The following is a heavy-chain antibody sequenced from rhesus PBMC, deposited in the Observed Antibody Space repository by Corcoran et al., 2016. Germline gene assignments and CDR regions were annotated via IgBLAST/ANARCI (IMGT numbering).Heavy chain of an antibody. CDR1: GGSISSSNW. D-gene: IGHD3-16*01. CDR2: INGGGGTT. J-gene: IGHJ6*01. V-gene: IGHV4-93*02. Sequence: QVQLQESGPAVVKPSETLSLTCAVSGGSISSSNWWSWIRPLPGKGLEGIGRINGGGGTTETNPSLKSRVTISIDTSKNQFSLKLSSVPAAAPAVYYCARGNSGSYYDVFDYWGQGVVVTVSS. CDR3: ARGNSGSYYDVFDY.